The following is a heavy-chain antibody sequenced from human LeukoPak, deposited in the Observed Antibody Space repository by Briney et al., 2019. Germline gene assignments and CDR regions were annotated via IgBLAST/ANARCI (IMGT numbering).Heavy chain of an antibody. V-gene: IGHV1-69*04. CDR2: IIPILGIA. J-gene: IGHJ4*02. CDR3: ARDLGDGYNYMDY. CDR1: GGTFSSYA. D-gene: IGHD5-24*01. Sequence: ASVKVSCKASGGTFSSYAISWVRQAPGQGLEWMGRIIPILGIANYAQKFQGRVTITADKSTSTAYMELSSLRSDDTAVYYCARDLGDGYNYMDYWGQGTLVTVSS.